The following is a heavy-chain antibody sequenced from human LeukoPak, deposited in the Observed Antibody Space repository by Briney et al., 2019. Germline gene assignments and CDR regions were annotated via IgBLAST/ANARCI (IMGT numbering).Heavy chain of an antibody. V-gene: IGHV3-23*01. CDR1: GFTFSSYA. CDR3: AKAMGGCSYGFYYYYYYMDV. CDR2: ISGSGGST. J-gene: IGHJ6*03. D-gene: IGHD5-18*01. Sequence: GGSLRLSCAASGFTFSSYAMSWVRQAPGKGLEWVSAISGSGGSTYYADSVKGRFTISRDNSKNTLYLQMNSLRAEDTAVYYCAKAMGGCSYGFYYYYYYMDVWGKGTTVTVSS.